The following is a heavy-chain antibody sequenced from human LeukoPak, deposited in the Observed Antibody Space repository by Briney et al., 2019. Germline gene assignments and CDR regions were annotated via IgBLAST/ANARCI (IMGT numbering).Heavy chain of an antibody. Sequence: ASVKVSCKVSGYTLTELSMHWVRQAPGKGLEWMGGFDPEDGETIYAQKFQGRVTITRNTSISTAYMELSSLRSEDTAVYYCARGGFLEWAIDYWGQGTLVTVSS. J-gene: IGHJ4*02. D-gene: IGHD3-3*01. CDR1: GYTLTELS. CDR3: ARGGFLEWAIDY. V-gene: IGHV1-24*01. CDR2: FDPEDGET.